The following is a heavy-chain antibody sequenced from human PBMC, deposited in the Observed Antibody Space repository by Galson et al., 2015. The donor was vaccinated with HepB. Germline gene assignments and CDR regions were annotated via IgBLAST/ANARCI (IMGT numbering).Heavy chain of an antibody. CDR1: GFTFDDYT. CDR3: AKDKAIRNRNYYYYGMDV. J-gene: IGHJ6*02. CDR2: ISWDGGST. D-gene: IGHD1-14*01. Sequence: SLRLSCAASGFTFDDYTMHWVRQAPGKGLEWVSLISWDGGSTYYADSVKGRFTISRDNSKNSLYLQMNSLRTGDTALYYCAKDKAIRNRNYYYYGMDVWGQGTTVTVSS. V-gene: IGHV3-43*01.